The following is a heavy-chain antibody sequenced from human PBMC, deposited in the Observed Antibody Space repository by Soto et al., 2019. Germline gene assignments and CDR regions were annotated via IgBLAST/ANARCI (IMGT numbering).Heavy chain of an antibody. V-gene: IGHV3-23*01. CDR2: ISGSGGST. Sequence: GGSLRLSCAASGFTFSSYAMSWVRQAPGKGLEWVSAISGSGGSTYYADSVKGRFTISRDNSKNTLYLQMNSLRAEDTAVYYCAAYKTVIYGDYGGWFDPWGQGTLVTVSS. D-gene: IGHD4-17*01. CDR3: AAYKTVIYGDYGGWFDP. J-gene: IGHJ5*02. CDR1: GFTFSSYA.